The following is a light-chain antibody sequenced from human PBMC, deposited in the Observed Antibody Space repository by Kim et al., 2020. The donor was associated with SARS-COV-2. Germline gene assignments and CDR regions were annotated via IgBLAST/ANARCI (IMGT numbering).Light chain of an antibody. CDR2: RDK. Sequence: SYELTQPPSVSVSPGQTDRITCSGEALPKQFGYWYQQRPGRAPILVLYRDKERPSWIPERFSVSRSGTTLTLTVTGVQTEDEADYFCQSADISGTSWIFGGGAQLTVL. CDR1: ALPKQF. CDR3: QSADISGTSWI. V-gene: IGLV3-25*03. J-gene: IGLJ2*01.